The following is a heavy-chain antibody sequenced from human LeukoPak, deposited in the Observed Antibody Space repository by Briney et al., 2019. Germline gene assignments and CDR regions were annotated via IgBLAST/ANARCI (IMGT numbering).Heavy chain of an antibody. V-gene: IGHV3-48*03. D-gene: IGHD2-2*01. Sequence: GGALRLSCAASGWTFNRHERNGVGQARGRGVEGISHISTGATTIYYADSVNGRFTISRDNAKTSLYLQMNSLRAEDTAVYYCARGGYCSSTICYPRNAFDMWGQGTMVTVSS. CDR3: ARGGYCSSTICYPRNAFDM. J-gene: IGHJ3*02. CDR2: ISTGATTI. CDR1: GWTFNRHE.